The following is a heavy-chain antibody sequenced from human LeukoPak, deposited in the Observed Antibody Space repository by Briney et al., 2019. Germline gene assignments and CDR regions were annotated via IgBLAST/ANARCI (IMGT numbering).Heavy chain of an antibody. CDR2: IYYTGTT. CDR3: ARDSGDDSGDY. D-gene: IGHD3-10*01. V-gene: IGHV4-39*07. J-gene: IGHJ4*02. CDR1: GGSISSSSYY. Sequence: SETLSLTCTVSGGSISSSSYYWGWIRQPPGKGLEWIGSIYYTGTTYYNPSLKSRVTISVDTSKNQFSLKVTSVTAADTAVYYCARDSGDDSGDYWGQGTLVTVSS.